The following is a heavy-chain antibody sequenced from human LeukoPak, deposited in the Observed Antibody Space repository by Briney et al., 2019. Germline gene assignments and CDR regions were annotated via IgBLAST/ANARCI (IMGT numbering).Heavy chain of an antibody. CDR1: GFSFTTYH. Sequence: ASVTVSFKASGFSFTTYHMHWVRQAPGQGLEWMGVINPGSGAPSFARKLQGRVTLTRDTSTSTVYMELSSLTSEDTAVYYCVRDLRIIVVDAFNWGWFDYWGQGTLVTVSS. J-gene: IGHJ5*01. CDR3: VRDLRIIVVDAFNWGWFDY. CDR2: INPGSGAP. V-gene: IGHV1-46*01. D-gene: IGHD2-15*01.